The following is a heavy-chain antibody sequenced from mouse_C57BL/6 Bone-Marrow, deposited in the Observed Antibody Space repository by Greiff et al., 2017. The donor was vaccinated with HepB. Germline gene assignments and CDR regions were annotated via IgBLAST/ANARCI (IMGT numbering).Heavy chain of an antibody. J-gene: IGHJ4*01. CDR2: ISSGGSYT. CDR3: ARRVVNYYGSSYYYAMDY. V-gene: IGHV5-6*02. D-gene: IGHD1-1*01. Sequence: EVKLMESGGDLVKPGGSLKLSCAASGFTFSSYGMSWVRQTPDKRLEWVATISSGGSYTYYLDSVKGRFTISRDNAKNTLYLQMSSLKSEDTAMYYCARRVVNYYGSSYYYAMDYWGQGTSVTVSS. CDR1: GFTFSSYG.